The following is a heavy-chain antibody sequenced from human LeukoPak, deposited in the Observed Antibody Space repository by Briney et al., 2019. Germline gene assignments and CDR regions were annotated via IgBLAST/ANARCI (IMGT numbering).Heavy chain of an antibody. V-gene: IGHV3-21*01. CDR3: AKKGSRIAAAGPYFDY. D-gene: IGHD6-13*01. Sequence: GGSRRLSCAASGFTLSNAWMSWVRPAPGEGLEWVSSIDSSSSFIYYADSVTGRFTISRDNAKNSLYLQMNSLRAEDTAVYYCAKKGSRIAAAGPYFDYWGQGTLVTVSS. CDR2: IDSSSSFI. CDR1: GFTLSNAW. J-gene: IGHJ4*02.